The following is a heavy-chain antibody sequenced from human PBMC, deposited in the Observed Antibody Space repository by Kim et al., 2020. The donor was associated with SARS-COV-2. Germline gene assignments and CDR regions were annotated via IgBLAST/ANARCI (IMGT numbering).Heavy chain of an antibody. Sequence: GSLRLSCAASGFTFNNYGMHWVRQAPGKGLEWVAVIWYDGSNKYYADSVKGRFTISRDNSKNTLYLQMNSLRAEDTAVYYCASAPSDSSSYYWGQGTLVT. D-gene: IGHD3-22*01. V-gene: IGHV3-33*01. CDR3: ASAPSDSSSYY. CDR1: GFTFNNYG. J-gene: IGHJ4*02. CDR2: IWYDGSNK.